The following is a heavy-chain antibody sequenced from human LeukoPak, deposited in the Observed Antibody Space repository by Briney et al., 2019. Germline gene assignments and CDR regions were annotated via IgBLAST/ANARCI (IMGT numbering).Heavy chain of an antibody. CDR2: ISYDGSNK. J-gene: IGHJ2*01. Sequence: GGSLRLSCAASGFTFSSYAMHWVRQAPGKGLEWVAVISYDGSNKYYADSVKGRFTISRDNAKNSLYLQMNSLRAEDTALYYCARDAYSSSLHHMAWYFDLWGRGTLVTVSS. D-gene: IGHD6-13*01. CDR3: ARDAYSSSLHHMAWYFDL. V-gene: IGHV3-30-3*01. CDR1: GFTFSSYA.